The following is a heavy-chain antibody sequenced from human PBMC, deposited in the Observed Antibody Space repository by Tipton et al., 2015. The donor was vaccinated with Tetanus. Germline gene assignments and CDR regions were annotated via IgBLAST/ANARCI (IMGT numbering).Heavy chain of an antibody. CDR1: GGSFSDYY. J-gene: IGHJ4*02. CDR3: ARFSLQYCNSLTCWDFDS. Sequence: TLSLTCAVSGGSFSDYYWTWIRQSPGKGLEWIGEINHGGGSNYNPSLKSRVTLSLDTSKNHFSLRLSSVTAADTAVYYCARFSLQYCNSLTCWDFDSWSQGTLVTVSS. D-gene: IGHD2/OR15-2a*01. V-gene: IGHV4-34*01. CDR2: INHGGGS.